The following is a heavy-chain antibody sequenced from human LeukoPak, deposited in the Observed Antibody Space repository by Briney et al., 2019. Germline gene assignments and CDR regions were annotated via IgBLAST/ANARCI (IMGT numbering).Heavy chain of an antibody. Sequence: GGSLRLSCAASGFTFSSYAMHWVRQAPGKGLEYVSAISSNGGSTYYANSVKGRFTISRDNSKNTLYLQMGSLRAEDMAVYYCARDGVLRYFDWSRSGMDVWGQGTTVTVSS. D-gene: IGHD3-9*01. V-gene: IGHV3-64*01. CDR1: GFTFSSYA. J-gene: IGHJ6*02. CDR3: ARDGVLRYFDWSRSGMDV. CDR2: ISSNGGST.